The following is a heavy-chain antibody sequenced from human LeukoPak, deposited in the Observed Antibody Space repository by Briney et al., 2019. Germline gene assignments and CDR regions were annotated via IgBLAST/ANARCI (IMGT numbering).Heavy chain of an antibody. V-gene: IGHV3-23*01. CDR2: ISGSGGRT. CDR3: AKERVSSGYFDY. D-gene: IGHD3-22*01. Sequence: PGGSLRLSCAASGFTFSTYAMSWVRQAPGKGLEWVSAISGSGGRTYYADSVKGRFTISRDNSKSTLYLQMSSLRAEDTAVYYCAKERVSSGYFDYWGQGTLVTVSS. J-gene: IGHJ4*02. CDR1: GFTFSTYA.